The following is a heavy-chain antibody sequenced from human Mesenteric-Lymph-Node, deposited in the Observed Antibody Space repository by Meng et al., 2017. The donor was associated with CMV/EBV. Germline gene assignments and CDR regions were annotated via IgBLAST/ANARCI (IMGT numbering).Heavy chain of an antibody. V-gene: IGHV4-34*01. CDR1: SGSFSGYW. CDR2: INHAGST. J-gene: IGHJ4*02. Sequence: CYVYSGSFSGYWWPWIRQSPGKGLEWIGEINHAGSTNYNPSLGSRVTISVDTLRDRFSLKLSSVTAADTAVYYCAREPLGGSYYFDSWGQGTLVTVSS. D-gene: IGHD3-16*01. CDR3: AREPLGGSYYFDS.